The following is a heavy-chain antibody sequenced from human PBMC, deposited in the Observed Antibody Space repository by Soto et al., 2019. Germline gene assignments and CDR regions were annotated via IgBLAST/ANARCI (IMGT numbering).Heavy chain of an antibody. CDR2: IYPGDSDT. J-gene: IGHJ4*02. V-gene: IGHV5-51*01. Sequence: PGESLKISCKGSGYSFTSYWIGWVRQMPGKGLEWMGIIYPGDSDTRYSPSFEGQVTISADKSISTAYLQWSSLKASDTATYYCARPLDTSGWNDYWGQGTLVTISS. CDR1: GYSFTSYW. CDR3: ARPLDTSGWNDY. D-gene: IGHD6-19*01.